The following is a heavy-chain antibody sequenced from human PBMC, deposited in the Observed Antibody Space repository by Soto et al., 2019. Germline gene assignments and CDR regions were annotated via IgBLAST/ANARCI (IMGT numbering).Heavy chain of an antibody. J-gene: IGHJ6*02. CDR1: EFNFSSYA. Sequence: EVQLLESGGSLVQPGGSLRLSCAASEFNFSSYAMSWVRQAPENGMEWVSAISGSGGSTYYADSVKGRFTISRDKSKKTLYLQMNSLRAQDTDVDYCAKDFPSQLWGTNYDYYGMDVWGQGTTVIVSS. CDR3: AKDFPSQLWGTNYDYYGMDV. D-gene: IGHD5-18*01. CDR2: ISGSGGST. V-gene: IGHV3-23*01.